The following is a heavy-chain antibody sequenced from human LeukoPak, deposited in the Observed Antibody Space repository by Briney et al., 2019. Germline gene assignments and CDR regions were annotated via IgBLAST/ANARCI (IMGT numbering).Heavy chain of an antibody. V-gene: IGHV3-11*01. D-gene: IGHD3-22*01. Sequence: GGSLRLSCAASGFTFRDYYMSWIRQAPGKGLEGVSYISSSGSTIYYADSVKGRFTISRDDAKNSLYLQMNSLRAEDTAVYYCARDLSYYYDSSGPRPSNWFDPWGQGTLVTVSS. CDR1: GFTFRDYY. J-gene: IGHJ5*02. CDR2: ISSSGSTI. CDR3: ARDLSYYYDSSGPRPSNWFDP.